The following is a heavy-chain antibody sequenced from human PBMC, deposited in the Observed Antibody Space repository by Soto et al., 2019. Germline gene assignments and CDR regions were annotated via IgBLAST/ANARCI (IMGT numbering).Heavy chain of an antibody. CDR1: GGTFSSYA. Sequence: GASVKVSCKASGGTFSSYAISWVRQAPGQGLEWMGGIIPIFGTANYAQKFQGRVTITADKSTSTAYMELSSLRSEDTAVYYCASGSSRGWGMDVWGQGTTVTVSS. CDR2: IIPIFGTA. J-gene: IGHJ6*02. V-gene: IGHV1-69*06. CDR3: ASGSSRGWGMDV. D-gene: IGHD6-13*01.